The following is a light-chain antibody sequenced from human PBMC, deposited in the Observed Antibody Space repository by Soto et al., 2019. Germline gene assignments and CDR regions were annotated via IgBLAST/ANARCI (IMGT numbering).Light chain of an antibody. V-gene: IGKV3-15*01. CDR3: QQHNNWPPIT. CDR2: GSS. CDR1: QAISGN. Sequence: VVMGQSPATLSVAPGERATLSCRPSQAISGNYLARYQHKPGQAPRLLMYGSSIRATGIPARFSGSGSGTEFTLTISSLQSEDFAVYYCQQHNNWPPITFGQGTRLEI. J-gene: IGKJ5*01.